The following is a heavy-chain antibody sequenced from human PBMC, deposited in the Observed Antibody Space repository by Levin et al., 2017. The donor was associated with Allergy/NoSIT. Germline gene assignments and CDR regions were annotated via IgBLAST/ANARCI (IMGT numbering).Heavy chain of an antibody. CDR2: ISAYNGNT. CDR1: GYTFTSYG. CDR3: ARLVSYCSSTSCYISWVGWFDP. J-gene: IGHJ5*02. Sequence: ASVKVSCKASGYTFTSYGISWVRQAPGQGLEWMGWISAYNGNTNYAQKLQGRVTMTTDTSTSTAYMELRSLRSDDTAVYYCARLVSYCSSTSCYISWVGWFDPWGQGTLVTVSS. V-gene: IGHV1-18*01. D-gene: IGHD2-2*02.